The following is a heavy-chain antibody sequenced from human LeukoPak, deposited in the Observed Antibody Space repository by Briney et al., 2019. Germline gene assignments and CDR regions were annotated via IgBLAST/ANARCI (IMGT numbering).Heavy chain of an antibody. J-gene: IGHJ5*02. CDR1: GGSFSGYY. V-gene: IGHV4-34*01. Sequence: SETLSLTCAVYGGSFSGYYWSWIRQPPGKGLEWIGEINHSGSTNYNPSLKSRVTISVDTSKNQFSLKLSSVTAADTAVYYCARAVSAAAAWFDRWGQGTLVTVSS. CDR2: INHSGST. D-gene: IGHD6-13*01. CDR3: ARAVSAAAAWFDR.